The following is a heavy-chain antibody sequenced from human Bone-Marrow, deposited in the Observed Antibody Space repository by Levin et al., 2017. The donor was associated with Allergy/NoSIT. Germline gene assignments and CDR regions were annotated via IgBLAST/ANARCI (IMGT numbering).Heavy chain of an antibody. CDR2: ISPGNSKT. J-gene: IGHJ6*02. D-gene: IGHD5-18*01. V-gene: IGHV5-51*01. Sequence: GGSLRLSCKVFGFAFTTYSIGWVRQMRGKGLEWMGIISPGNSKTLYSPSSEGQVTISVDKSSSTAYLQWISLKTSDSATYFCARLDGYTEPSVFIYGLDVWGQGTTVIVSS. CDR1: GFAFTTYS. CDR3: ARLDGYTEPSVFIYGLDV.